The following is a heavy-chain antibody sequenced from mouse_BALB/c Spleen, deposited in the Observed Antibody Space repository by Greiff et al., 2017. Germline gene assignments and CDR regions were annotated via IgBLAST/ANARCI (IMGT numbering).Heavy chain of an antibody. CDR3: ARAFGSSGWFAY. V-gene: IGHV1-87*01. CDR1: GYTFTSYW. D-gene: IGHD3-1*01. Sequence: VQLQQSGAELARPGASVKLSCKASGYTFTSYWMQWVKQRPGQGLEWIGAIYPGDGDTRYTQKFKGKATLTADKSSSTAYMQLSSLASEDSAVYYCARAFGSSGWFAYWGQGTLVTVSA. CDR2: IYPGDGDT. J-gene: IGHJ3*01.